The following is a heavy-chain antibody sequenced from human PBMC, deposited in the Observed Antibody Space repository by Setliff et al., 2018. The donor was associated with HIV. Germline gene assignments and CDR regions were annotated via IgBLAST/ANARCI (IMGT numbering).Heavy chain of an antibody. J-gene: IGHJ4*02. D-gene: IGHD3-22*01. CDR2: VYYSGNT. CDR3: ARLHYDSRGYYHPY. V-gene: IGHV4-59*01. Sequence: PSETLSLTCTVSGSLTSYYWSWIRQSPGKGLEWIGYVYYSGNTNYNPSLQSRVTISGDASRNQFYLKLSSVTAADTAVYYCARLHYDSRGYYHPYWGQGTLVAVSS. CDR1: GSLTSYY.